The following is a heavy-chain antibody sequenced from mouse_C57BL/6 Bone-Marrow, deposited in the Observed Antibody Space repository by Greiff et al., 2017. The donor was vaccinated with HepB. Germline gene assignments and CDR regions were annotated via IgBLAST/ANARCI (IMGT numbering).Heavy chain of an antibody. J-gene: IGHJ4*01. Sequence: QVQLQQPGAELVRPGSSVKLSCKASGYTFTSYWMHWVKQRPIQGLEWIGNIDPSDSETHYNQKFKDKATLTVDKSSSTAYMQLSSLTSEDSAVYYCSRRLAKRGGAMDYWGQGTSVTVSA. D-gene: IGHD1-1*02. CDR1: GYTFTSYW. CDR2: IDPSDSET. CDR3: SRRLAKRGGAMDY. V-gene: IGHV1-52*01.